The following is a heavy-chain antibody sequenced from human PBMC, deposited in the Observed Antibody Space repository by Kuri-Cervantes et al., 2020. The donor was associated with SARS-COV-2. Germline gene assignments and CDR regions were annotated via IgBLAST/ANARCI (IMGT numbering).Heavy chain of an antibody. V-gene: IGHV4-4*02. D-gene: IGHD1-26*01. Sequence: SETLSLTCAVSGYSITTTNWWSWVRQSPGKGLEWIGEIYHSGSTNYNPSLKSRVTISVNTSKNQFSLRLTSVTAADTAVYYCAREGTTSVGSTSFDHWGQGALVTVSS. CDR3: AREGTTSVGSTSFDH. CDR2: IYHSGST. CDR1: GYSITTTNW. J-gene: IGHJ4*02.